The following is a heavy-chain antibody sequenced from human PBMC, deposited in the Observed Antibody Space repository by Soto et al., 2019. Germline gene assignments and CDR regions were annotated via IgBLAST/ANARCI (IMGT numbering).Heavy chain of an antibody. CDR2: ISGSGGST. V-gene: IGHV3-23*01. CDR1: GLTFSSYA. J-gene: IGHJ4*02. Sequence: GGSLRLSCAASGLTFSSYAMAWVRQAPGKGLEWVSTISGSGGSTYYADSVKGRFTISRDNSKNTLYLQMNSLRAEDTAVYYCAKELHYYDSSGYLDYWGQGTLVTVS. CDR3: AKELHYYDSSGYLDY. D-gene: IGHD3-22*01.